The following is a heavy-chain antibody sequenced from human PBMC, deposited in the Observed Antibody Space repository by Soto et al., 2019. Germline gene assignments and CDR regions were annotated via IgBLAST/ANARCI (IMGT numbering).Heavy chain of an antibody. J-gene: IGHJ3*02. CDR2: IKQDGSEK. CDR1: GFTFSSYW. V-gene: IGHV3-7*01. D-gene: IGHD4-17*01. Sequence: GGSLRLSCAASGFTFSSYWMSWVRQAPGKGLEWVANIKQDGSEKYYVDSVKGRFTISRDNAKNSLYLQMNSLRAEDTAVYYCARDQTTVTTAYGRDAFDIWGQGTMVTVSS. CDR3: ARDQTTVTTAYGRDAFDI.